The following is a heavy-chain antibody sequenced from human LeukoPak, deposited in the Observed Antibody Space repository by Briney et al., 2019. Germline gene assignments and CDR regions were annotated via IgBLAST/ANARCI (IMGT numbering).Heavy chain of an antibody. D-gene: IGHD1-26*01. V-gene: IGHV4-59*08. CDR2: IYYSGTT. CDR3: ARHSGASPHYFDY. Sequence: SETLSLTCTVSGGSISNHYWSWIRQPPGKGLEWTGFIYYSGTTHYNPSLKSRVTMSVATSNNQFSLRLSSVTAADTAIYYCARHSGASPHYFDYWGQGALVTVSS. CDR1: GGSISNHY. J-gene: IGHJ4*02.